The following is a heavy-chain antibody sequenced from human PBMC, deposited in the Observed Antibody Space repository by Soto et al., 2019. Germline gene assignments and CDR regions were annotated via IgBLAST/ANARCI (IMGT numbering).Heavy chain of an antibody. D-gene: IGHD5-12*01. CDR3: ARDLKPVGMATTLNAFDI. V-gene: IGHV1-46*01. CDR1: GYTFTIYY. CDR2: INPSGGST. J-gene: IGHJ3*02. Sequence: ASVKVSCKASGYTFTIYYMHWVRQAPGQGLEWMGIINPSGGSTSYAQKFQGRVTMTRDTSTSTVYMELSSLRSEDTAVYYCARDLKPVGMATTLNAFDIWGQGTMVTVSS.